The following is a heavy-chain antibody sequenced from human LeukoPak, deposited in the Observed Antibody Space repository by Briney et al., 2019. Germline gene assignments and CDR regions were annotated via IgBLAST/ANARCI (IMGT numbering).Heavy chain of an antibody. V-gene: IGHV4-61*02. J-gene: IGHJ5*02. CDR2: IYTSGST. CDR1: GGSISSGSCY. CDR3: ARSAGYSSSWYDFAYGGWFDP. D-gene: IGHD6-13*01. Sequence: PSETLSRTCTVSGGSISSGSCYWSWIRQPAGKGLEWIGRIYTSGSTNYNPSLKSRVTISVDTSKNQFSLKLSSVTAADTAVYYCARSAGYSSSWYDFAYGGWFDPWGREPWSPSPQ.